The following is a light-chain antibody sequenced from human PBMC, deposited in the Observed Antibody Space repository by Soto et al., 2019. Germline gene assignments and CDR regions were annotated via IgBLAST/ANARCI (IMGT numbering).Light chain of an antibody. J-gene: IGLJ2*01. CDR1: SSDVGAYNY. Sequence: QSALTQPPSASGSPGQSVTISCTGTSSDVGAYNYVSRYQQHPGKAPKLMIYEVTKRPSGVPDRFSGSKSGNTASLTVSGLQAEDEADYYCSSYTGSNNLGVFGGGTKVTVL. V-gene: IGLV2-8*01. CDR3: SSYTGSNNLGV. CDR2: EVT.